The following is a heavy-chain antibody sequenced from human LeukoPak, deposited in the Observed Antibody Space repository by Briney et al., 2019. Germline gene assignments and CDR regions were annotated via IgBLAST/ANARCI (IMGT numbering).Heavy chain of an antibody. CDR2: IYYSGST. J-gene: IGHJ4*02. D-gene: IGHD2-15*01. Sequence: SETLPLTCTVSGGSISSYYWSWIRQPPGKGLEWIGSIYYSGSTYYNPSLKSRVTISVDTSKNQFSLKLSSVTAADTAVYSCARRDVVVVGGYFDYWGQGTLVTVSS. V-gene: IGHV4-39*01. CDR3: ARRDVVVVGGYFDY. CDR1: GGSISSYY.